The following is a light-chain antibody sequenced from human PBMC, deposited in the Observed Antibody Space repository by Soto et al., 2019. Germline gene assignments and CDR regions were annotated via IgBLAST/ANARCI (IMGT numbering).Light chain of an antibody. V-gene: IGLV2-14*01. J-gene: IGLJ1*01. CDR2: VVT. CDR1: SSDVGYFNH. CDR3: SSYTSTNTYV. Sequence: QSVLTQPASVSGSPGQSIAISCTGTSSDVGYFNHVSWYQQHPGKAPKLLIYVVTNRPSGVSDRFSGSKSGNTASLTISGLQAEDEADYYCSSYTSTNTYVSGTGTKGTVL.